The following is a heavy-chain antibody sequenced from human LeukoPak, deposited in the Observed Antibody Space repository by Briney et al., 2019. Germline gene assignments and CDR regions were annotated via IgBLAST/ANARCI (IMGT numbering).Heavy chain of an antibody. J-gene: IGHJ3*02. CDR1: GFTVSSNH. V-gene: IGHV3-53*01. CDR2: IYTSGST. CDR3: ARNDALDI. Sequence: PGGSLRLSCAVSGFTVSSNHMTWVRQDPGKWLEWVSVIYTSGSTYYADSVKGRFTISRDNSKNTLYLQMNSLRTEDTAMYYCARNDALDIWGQGTMVTVSS.